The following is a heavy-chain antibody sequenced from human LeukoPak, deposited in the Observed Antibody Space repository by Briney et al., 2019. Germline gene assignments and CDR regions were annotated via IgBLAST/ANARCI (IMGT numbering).Heavy chain of an antibody. Sequence: PGGSLRLSCAASGFTFYDYAMHWVRQAPGKGLEWVSLISGDGGSTYYADSVKGPFPISTDNSTNSLYLQMNSLRTEDPALYYCAKDLDVLSAADLPSDYWGQGTLVTVSS. J-gene: IGHJ4*02. V-gene: IGHV3-43*02. D-gene: IGHD3-9*01. CDR2: ISGDGGST. CDR1: GFTFYDYA. CDR3: AKDLDVLSAADLPSDY.